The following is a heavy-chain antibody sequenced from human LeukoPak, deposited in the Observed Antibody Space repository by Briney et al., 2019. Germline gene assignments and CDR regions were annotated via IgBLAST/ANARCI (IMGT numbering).Heavy chain of an antibody. D-gene: IGHD6-19*01. J-gene: IGHJ4*02. CDR1: GDSITSTNW. V-gene: IGHV4-4*02. Sequence: SETLSLTCAVSGDSITSTNWWTWVRQPPGKGLEWIEEIHHSGSTNYNPSLKSRVTISLDRSRNQFSLRLNSVTAADTAVYYCARGGNSAWYFDYWGQGTLVTVSS. CDR3: ARGGNSAWYFDY. CDR2: IHHSGST.